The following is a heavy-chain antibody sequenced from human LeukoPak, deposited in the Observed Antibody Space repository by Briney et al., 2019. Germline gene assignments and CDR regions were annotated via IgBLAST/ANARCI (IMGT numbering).Heavy chain of an antibody. J-gene: IGHJ6*03. CDR1: GGTFSSYA. CDR3: ARAPNVWGSYYYMDV. CDR2: IIPIFGTA. D-gene: IGHD3-16*01. V-gene: IGHV1-69*05. Sequence: ASVKVSCKASGGTFSSYAIIWVRQAPGQGLEWMGGIIPIFGTANYAQKFQGRVTITTDESTGTAYMELNSLRSEDTAVYYCARAPNVWGSYYYMDVWGKGTTVTVSS.